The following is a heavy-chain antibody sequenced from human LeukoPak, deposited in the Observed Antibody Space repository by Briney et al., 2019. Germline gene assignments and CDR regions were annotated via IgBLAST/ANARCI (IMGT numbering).Heavy chain of an antibody. CDR3: ARQIPSIAVPSSSLDY. Sequence: ASVKVSCKASGYTFTSYYMHWVRQAPGQGLEWMGIINPSGGSTNYAQKFQGRVTMTRDTSTSTVYMELSSLRSEDTAVYYCARQIPSIAVPSSSLDYWGQGTLDTVS. CDR2: INPSGGST. CDR1: GYTFTSYY. V-gene: IGHV1-46*01. D-gene: IGHD6-19*01. J-gene: IGHJ4*02.